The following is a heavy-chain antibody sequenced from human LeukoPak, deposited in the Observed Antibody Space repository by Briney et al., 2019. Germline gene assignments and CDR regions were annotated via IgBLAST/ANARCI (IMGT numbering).Heavy chain of an antibody. V-gene: IGHV4-34*01. CDR3: ARVRGSMIVVVITPLNAFDI. CDR2: INHSGST. D-gene: IGHD3-22*01. CDR1: GGSFSGYY. Sequence: ASETLSLTCAVYGGSFSGYYWSWIRQPPGKGLEWIGEINHSGSTNYNPSLKSRVTISVDTSKNQFSLKLSSVTAADTAVYYCARVRGSMIVVVITPLNAFDIWGQGTMVTVSS. J-gene: IGHJ3*02.